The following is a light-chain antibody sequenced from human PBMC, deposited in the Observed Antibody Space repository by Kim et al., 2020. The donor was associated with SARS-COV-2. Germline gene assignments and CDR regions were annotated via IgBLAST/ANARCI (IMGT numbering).Light chain of an antibody. J-gene: IGLJ3*02. CDR1: SY. V-gene: IGLV3-19*01. CDR2: GKN. CDR3: SSRDTTNNHVV. Sequence: SYATWYQQKPGQAPVLVIYGKNNRPSGIPDRFSGSRPANTASLTITGAQAEDEADYYCSSRDTTNNHVVFGGGTQLTVL.